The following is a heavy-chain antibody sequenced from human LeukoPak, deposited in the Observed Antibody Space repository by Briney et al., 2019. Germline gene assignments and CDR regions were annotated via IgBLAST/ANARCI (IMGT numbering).Heavy chain of an antibody. CDR3: ARAPVVSCRGAFCYPLDY. V-gene: IGHV3-23*01. D-gene: IGHD2-15*01. CDR2: IGASDGYT. CDR1: GFSLSTFA. Sequence: PGGSLRLSCVASGFSLSTFAMSWVRQSPEKGLEWVSAIGASDGYTYHADSVKGRFTMSRDISRNTVYLQMNSLRVDDTAVYFCARAPVVSCRGAFCYPLDYWGQGTLVTVSS. J-gene: IGHJ4*02.